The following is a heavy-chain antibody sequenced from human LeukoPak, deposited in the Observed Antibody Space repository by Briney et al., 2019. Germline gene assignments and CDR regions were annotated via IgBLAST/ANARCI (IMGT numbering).Heavy chain of an antibody. V-gene: IGHV4-39*07. D-gene: IGHD2-8*01. Sequence: SETLSLTCTVSGGSISSTGYYCGWIRQPPGKGLDWIGSMYYGGSTHYNPSLKSRVTISIDTSKNQFSLKLSSVTAADTAVYFCARDSDNGGGIGYWGQGTLVSVSS. J-gene: IGHJ4*02. CDR1: GGSISSTGYY. CDR2: MYYGGST. CDR3: ARDSDNGGGIGY.